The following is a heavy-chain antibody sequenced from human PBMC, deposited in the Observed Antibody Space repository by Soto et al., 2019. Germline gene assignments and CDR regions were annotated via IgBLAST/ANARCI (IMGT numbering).Heavy chain of an antibody. Sequence: QVQLVESGGGVVQPGRSLRLSCAASGFTFSSYGMHWVRQAPGKGLEWVAVISYDGSNKYYADSVKGRFTISRDNSKNTLCLAMNSLRAEVAAVYYCEKEPLPYSSSIVYWGQGTLVTVSS. J-gene: IGHJ4*02. V-gene: IGHV3-30*18. D-gene: IGHD6-6*01. CDR1: GFTFSSYG. CDR3: EKEPLPYSSSIVY. CDR2: ISYDGSNK.